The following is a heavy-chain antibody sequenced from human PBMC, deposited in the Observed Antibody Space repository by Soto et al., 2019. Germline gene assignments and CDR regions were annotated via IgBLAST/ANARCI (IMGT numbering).Heavy chain of an antibody. Sequence: QVQLQQWGAGLLKPSETLSLTCAVYGGSFSGYYWSWIRQPPGKGLEWIGEINHSGSTNYNPSLKSRATRSVDTSKNQFSLKLSSVTAADTAVYYCARGRPNTVPLNWFDPWGQGTLVTVSS. CDR3: ARGRPNTVPLNWFDP. D-gene: IGHD4-17*01. CDR2: INHSGST. J-gene: IGHJ5*02. V-gene: IGHV4-34*01. CDR1: GGSFSGYY.